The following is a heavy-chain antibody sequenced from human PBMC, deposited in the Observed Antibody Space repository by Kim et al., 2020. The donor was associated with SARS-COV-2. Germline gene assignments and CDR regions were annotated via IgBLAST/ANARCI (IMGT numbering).Heavy chain of an antibody. J-gene: IGHJ4*02. D-gene: IGHD3-3*02. CDR2: IFFSGDT. CDR3: ARGISPYFFDY. Sequence: SETLSLTCTVSGASISSGIFFWAWIRQPPGKSLEWIASIFFSGDTYNSPSLQSRVTMSVDPSERRFSLTLSSMAAADTGVYFCARGISPYFFDYWSQGTLVTVSS. CDR1: GASISSGIFF. V-gene: IGHV4-39*07.